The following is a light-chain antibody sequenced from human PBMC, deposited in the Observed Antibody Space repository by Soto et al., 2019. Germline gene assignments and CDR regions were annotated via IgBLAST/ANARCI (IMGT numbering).Light chain of an antibody. V-gene: IGKV1-33*01. Sequence: DIQMTQSPSSLSASVGDTVTITCQASQDMSYYLHYYQQKPGKAPRLLIYDGSNLDTGVPSRFSGSASETHFSFTISGLPHEDVVSYYYQQFDSLPITCGGGTRLEI. CDR3: QQFDSLPIT. CDR1: QDMSYY. CDR2: DGS. J-gene: IGKJ5*01.